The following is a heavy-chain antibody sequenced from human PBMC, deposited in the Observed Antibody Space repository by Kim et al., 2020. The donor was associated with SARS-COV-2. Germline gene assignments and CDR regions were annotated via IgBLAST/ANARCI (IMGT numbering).Heavy chain of an antibody. V-gene: IGHV3-23*01. D-gene: IGHD2-2*01. CDR3: AKVISTSDY. CDR2: T. Sequence: TYNADSVKGPFTISRDNAKNTLYLQMNSLRVEDTAVYYCAKVISTSDYWGQGTLVTVSS. J-gene: IGHJ4*02.